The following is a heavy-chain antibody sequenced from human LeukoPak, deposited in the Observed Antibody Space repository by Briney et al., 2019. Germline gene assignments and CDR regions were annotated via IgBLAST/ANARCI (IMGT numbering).Heavy chain of an antibody. CDR3: ARRVRYGSSWDFDY. CDR1: GYSFTSYW. D-gene: IGHD6-13*01. V-gene: IGHV5-10-1*01. J-gene: IGHJ4*02. CDR2: IDPSDSYT. Sequence: GESLKISCKGSGYSFTSYWISRVRQMPGKGLEWMGRIDPSDSYTNYSPSFQGHVTISVDKSISTAYLQWSSLMASDTAMYYCARRVRYGSSWDFDYWGQGTLVTVSS.